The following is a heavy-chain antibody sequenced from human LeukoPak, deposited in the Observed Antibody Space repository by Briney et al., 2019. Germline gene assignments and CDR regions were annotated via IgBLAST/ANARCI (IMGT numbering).Heavy chain of an antibody. D-gene: IGHD3-10*01. CDR3: ARLNYYGAGNHYKAPLYY. CDR1: GYSFTSYW. CDR2: IYPGDSDT. Sequence: GESLKISCKGSGYSFTSYWIGWVRQMPGKGLEWMGIIYPGDSDTRYSPSFQGQVTISADKSISTAYLQWSSLKASDTAMYYCARLNYYGAGNHYKAPLYYWGQGTLVTVSS. J-gene: IGHJ4*02. V-gene: IGHV5-51*01.